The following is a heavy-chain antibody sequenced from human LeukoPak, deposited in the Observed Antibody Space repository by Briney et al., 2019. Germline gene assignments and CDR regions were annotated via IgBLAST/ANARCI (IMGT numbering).Heavy chain of an antibody. CDR3: ARALPWQGTYYFDY. CDR2: IIPIFGTA. D-gene: IGHD3-10*01. J-gene: IGHJ4*02. CDR1: GYSFTSYD. Sequence: ASVKVSCKASGYSFTSYDISWVRQAPGQGLEWMGGIIPIFGTANYAQKFQGRVTITTDESTSTAYMELSSLRSEDTAVYYCARALPWQGTYYFDYWGQGTLVTVSS. V-gene: IGHV1-69*05.